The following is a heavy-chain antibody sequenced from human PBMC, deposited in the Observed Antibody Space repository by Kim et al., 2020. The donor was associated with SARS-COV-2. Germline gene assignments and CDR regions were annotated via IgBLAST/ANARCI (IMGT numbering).Heavy chain of an antibody. CDR2: IIPILGIA. J-gene: IGHJ3*02. V-gene: IGHV1-69*04. D-gene: IGHD2-15*01. CDR3: AIDGLGYCSGGSCQGAFDI. CDR1: GGTFSSYA. Sequence: SVKVSCKASGGTFSSYAISWVLQAPGQGLEWMGRIIPILGIANYAQKFQGRVTITADKSTSTAYMELSSLRSEDTAVYYCAIDGLGYCSGGSCQGAFDIWGQGTMVTVSS.